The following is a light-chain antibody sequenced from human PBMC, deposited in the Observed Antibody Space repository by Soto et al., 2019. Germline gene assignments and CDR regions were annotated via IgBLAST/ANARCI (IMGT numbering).Light chain of an antibody. CDR3: CSYAGSYTWV. V-gene: IGLV2-11*01. Sequence: QSVLTQPRSVSGSPGQSVTISCTGTSSDVGGYNYVSWYQQHPGKAPKLIIFYVNQRPSGVPDRFSGSKSGNTASLTISGLQAEDEADYHCCSYAGSYTWVFAGGTKLTVL. CDR1: SSDVGGYNY. CDR2: YVN. J-gene: IGLJ3*02.